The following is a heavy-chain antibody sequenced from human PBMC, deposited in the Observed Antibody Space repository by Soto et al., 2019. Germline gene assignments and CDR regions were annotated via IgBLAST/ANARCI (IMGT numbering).Heavy chain of an antibody. J-gene: IGHJ6*03. V-gene: IGHV3-30*03. CDR2: ISYDGSNK. CDR1: GFTFSRYG. D-gene: IGHD2-15*01. CDR3: ASFPVAANILDYYYYMDV. Sequence: GGSLRLSCAASGFTFSRYGMHWVRQAPGKGLEWVAVISYDGSNKYYADSVKGRFTISRDNSKNTLYLQMNSLRAEDTAVYYCASFPVAANILDYYYYMDVWGKGTTVTVSS.